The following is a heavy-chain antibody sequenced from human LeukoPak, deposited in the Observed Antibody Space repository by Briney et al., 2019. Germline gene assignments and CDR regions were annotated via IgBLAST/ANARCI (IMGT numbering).Heavy chain of an antibody. V-gene: IGHV3-30-3*01. Sequence: GGSLRLSCAASGFTFSTYSMHWVRQAPGKGLEWVAVMSYDGSNIYYADSVKGRFTISRDNSKNSVYLQMDSLRVEDTAMYYCAKDVDTVMDWANDAFDVWGQGTMVIVSS. CDR1: GFTFSTYS. J-gene: IGHJ3*01. CDR2: MSYDGSNI. D-gene: IGHD5-18*01. CDR3: AKDVDTVMDWANDAFDV.